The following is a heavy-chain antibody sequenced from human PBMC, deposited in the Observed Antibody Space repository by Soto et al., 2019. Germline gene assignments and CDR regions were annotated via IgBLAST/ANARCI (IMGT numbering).Heavy chain of an antibody. CDR3: ARDIRVNWFDP. CDR2: ISAYNGNT. J-gene: IGHJ5*02. V-gene: IGHV1-18*01. D-gene: IGHD2-2*02. Sequence: ASVRASCVASGYTFASYGLRWVSKAPGQGLEWMGWISAYNGNTNYAQKHQGRVTMTTDTSTSTAYMELRSLRSDDTAVYYCARDIRVNWFDPWGQGTLVTVSS. CDR1: GYTFASYG.